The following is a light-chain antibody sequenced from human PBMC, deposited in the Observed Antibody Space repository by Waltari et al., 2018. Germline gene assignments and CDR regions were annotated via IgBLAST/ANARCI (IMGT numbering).Light chain of an antibody. Sequence: QSVLTQPPSASGTPGQSVTISCSGSSSNIGSNTVNWYQQLPGTAPKLLTFSNHEPPSGVPDRFAASKSGTSASLAISGLQSGDGADFYCAAWDDSLNAWVFGGGTKLTVL. V-gene: IGLV1-44*01. CDR1: SSNIGSNT. CDR2: SNH. CDR3: AAWDDSLNAWV. J-gene: IGLJ3*02.